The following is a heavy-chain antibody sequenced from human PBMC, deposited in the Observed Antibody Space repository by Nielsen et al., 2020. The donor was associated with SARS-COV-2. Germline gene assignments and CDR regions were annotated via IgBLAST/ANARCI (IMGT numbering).Heavy chain of an antibody. D-gene: IGHD3-22*01. J-gene: IGHJ5*02. CDR3: ARERGKTYYYDSSGYPWFDP. Sequence: SETLSLTCTVSGGSISSGGYYWSWIRQHPGKGLEWIGYIYYSGSTYYNPSLKSRVTISVDTSKNQFSLQLNSVTPEDTAVYYCARERGKTYYYDSSGYPWFDPWGQGTLVTVSS. CDR2: IYYSGST. CDR1: GGSISSGGYY. V-gene: IGHV4-31*03.